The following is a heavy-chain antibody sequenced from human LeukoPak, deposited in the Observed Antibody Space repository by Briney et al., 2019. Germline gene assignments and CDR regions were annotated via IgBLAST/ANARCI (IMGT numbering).Heavy chain of an antibody. J-gene: IGHJ5*01. CDR1: GFTVSSNS. D-gene: IGHD2/OR15-2a*01. CDR3: ARDQYEGICPDS. CDR2: IYTGGTT. Sequence: PGGSLRLSCAASGFTVSSNSMSWVRQAPGKGLVWVSVIYTGGTTYYADSVKGRFTISRDNAKNSLYLQMNSLRVEDTAVYYCARDQYEGICPDSWGQGTLVTVSS. V-gene: IGHV3-66*01.